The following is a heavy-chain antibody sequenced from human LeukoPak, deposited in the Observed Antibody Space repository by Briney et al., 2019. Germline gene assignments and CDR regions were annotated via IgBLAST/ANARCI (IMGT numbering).Heavy chain of an antibody. J-gene: IGHJ5*02. D-gene: IGHD6-6*01. CDR2: ISSSSSYI. CDR1: GFTFSSYS. Sequence: GGSLRLSCAASGFTFSSYSMNWVRQAPGKGLEWVSSISSSSSYIYYADSVKGRFTISRDNSKNTLYLQMNSLRAEDTAVYYCAKPRKISSSDWFDPWGQGTLVTVSS. V-gene: IGHV3-21*04. CDR3: AKPRKISSSDWFDP.